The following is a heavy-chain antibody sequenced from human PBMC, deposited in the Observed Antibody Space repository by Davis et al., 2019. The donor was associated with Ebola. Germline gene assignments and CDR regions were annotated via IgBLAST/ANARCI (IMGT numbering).Heavy chain of an antibody. J-gene: IGHJ5*02. D-gene: IGHD1-14*01. V-gene: IGHV3-23*01. Sequence: GGSLRLSCADSVITFSSYAMTWVRQAPGKGLEWVSAISGSGGTTYYAGSVKGRFTVSRDNSKNTLYLQMNSLRAEDTAVYYCARALYTWFDPWGQGTLVTVSS. CDR1: VITFSSYA. CDR2: ISGSGGTT. CDR3: ARALYTWFDP.